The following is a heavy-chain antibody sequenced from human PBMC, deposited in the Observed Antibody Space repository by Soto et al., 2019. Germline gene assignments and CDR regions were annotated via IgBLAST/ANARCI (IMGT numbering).Heavy chain of an antibody. Sequence: QVQLQESGPGLVKPSQTLSLTCTVSGGSISSGGYYWSWIRQHRGKGLEWIGYIYYSGSTYYNPSLKSRVTRSVDTSKNQFSLKLSSVTAADTAVYYCARVPRSYYGSETNWLDPWGQGTLVTVSS. CDR3: ARVPRSYYGSETNWLDP. J-gene: IGHJ5*02. V-gene: IGHV4-31*03. D-gene: IGHD3-10*01. CDR2: IYYSGST. CDR1: GGSISSGGYY.